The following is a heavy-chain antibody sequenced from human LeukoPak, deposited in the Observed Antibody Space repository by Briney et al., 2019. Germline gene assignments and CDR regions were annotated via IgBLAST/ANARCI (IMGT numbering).Heavy chain of an antibody. Sequence: GGSLRLPCAVSGFTFSSYSMNWVRQAPGKGLEWVSSISSSSSYIYYADSVKGRFTISRDNAKNSLHLQMNSLRAEDTAVYYCARGREQLVPLDYWGQGTLVTVSS. CDR2: ISSSSSYI. D-gene: IGHD6-6*01. V-gene: IGHV3-21*01. CDR1: GFTFSSYS. CDR3: ARGREQLVPLDY. J-gene: IGHJ4*02.